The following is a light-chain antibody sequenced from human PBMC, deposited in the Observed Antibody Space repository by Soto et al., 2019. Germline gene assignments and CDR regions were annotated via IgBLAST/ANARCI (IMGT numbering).Light chain of an antibody. CDR1: SSDVGGYNY. Sequence: QSALTQPASVSGSPGQSITISCTGSSSDVGGYNYVSWYQHHPGKAPKLIIYDVSYRPSGVSNRFSGSKSANTASLTISGLQAEDEADYYCRSYSSSSTLFGGGTKVTVL. CDR3: RSYSSSSTL. J-gene: IGLJ2*01. CDR2: DVS. V-gene: IGLV2-14*03.